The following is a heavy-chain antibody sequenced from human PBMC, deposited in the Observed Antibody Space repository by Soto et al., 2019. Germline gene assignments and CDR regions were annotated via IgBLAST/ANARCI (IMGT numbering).Heavy chain of an antibody. J-gene: IGHJ6*02. D-gene: IGHD2-15*01. Sequence: QVQLEQSGAEVKKPGSSVKVFCKPSGGNFGIYAITWVRQAPGQGLRWVGGIIPTVGTTHYAQKFEGRVSITADESTGTVYMELSRLTSDDTAIYYCTRDVGEPFYNYDMDVWGQGTTVTVSS. CDR1: GGNFGIYA. CDR2: IIPTVGTT. V-gene: IGHV1-69*01. CDR3: TRDVGEPFYNYDMDV.